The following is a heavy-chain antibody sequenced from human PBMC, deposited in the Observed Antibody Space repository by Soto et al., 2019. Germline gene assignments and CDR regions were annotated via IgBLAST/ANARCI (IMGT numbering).Heavy chain of an antibody. D-gene: IGHD3-22*01. V-gene: IGHV1-18*04. J-gene: IGHJ3*02. Sequence: ASVKVSCKASGYTFTSYGISWVRQAPGQGLEWMGWISAYNGNTNYAQKLQGRGTMTTDTSTSTAYMELRSLRSDDTDVYYCARDPLVITTIVVVTPSDAFDIWGQGTMVTVSS. CDR3: ARDPLVITTIVVVTPSDAFDI. CDR1: GYTFTSYG. CDR2: ISAYNGNT.